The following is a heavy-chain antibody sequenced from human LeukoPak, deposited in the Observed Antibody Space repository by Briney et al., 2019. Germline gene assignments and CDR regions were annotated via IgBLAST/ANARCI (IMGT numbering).Heavy chain of an antibody. CDR3: ARGGSGIYYYYYYMDV. CDR1: GYTFASYA. V-gene: IGHV1-3*03. CDR2: INAGNGNT. J-gene: IGHJ6*03. Sequence: ASVKVSCKASGYTFASYAMHWVRQAPGQRLEWMGWINAGNGNTKYSQEFQGRVTITRDTSASTAYMELSSLRSEDMAVYYCARGGSGIYYYYYYMDVWGKGTTVTVSS. D-gene: IGHD3-10*01.